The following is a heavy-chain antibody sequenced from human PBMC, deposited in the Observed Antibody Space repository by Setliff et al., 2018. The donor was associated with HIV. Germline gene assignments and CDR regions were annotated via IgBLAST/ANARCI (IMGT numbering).Heavy chain of an antibody. Sequence: SETLSLICTVSGGSISSNIYFWGWIRQPPGKGLEWIGSIYYSGSAYYNSSLRSRLTISVDTSKNQFSLKLKSVTAADTAVYYCASQVTGYHDFWSGYLGYFDYWGQGLLVTVSS. D-gene: IGHD3-3*01. CDR1: GGSISSNIYF. CDR2: IYYSGSA. J-gene: IGHJ4*02. CDR3: ASQVTGYHDFWSGYLGYFDY. V-gene: IGHV4-39*01.